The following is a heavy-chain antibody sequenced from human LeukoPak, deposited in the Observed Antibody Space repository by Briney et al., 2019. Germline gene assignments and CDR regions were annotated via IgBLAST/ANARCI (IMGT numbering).Heavy chain of an antibody. Sequence: GGSLRLSCAASGFTFSSYTMNWVRQAPGKGLEWVSSISSSSSYIYYGDSVKGRFTISRDNGKNSLYLQLNSLRAVDTAIYYCARDLGLYDSSGYGFGWGQGTLVTVSS. D-gene: IGHD3-22*01. CDR2: ISSSSSYI. CDR1: GFTFSSYT. V-gene: IGHV3-21*01. CDR3: ARDLGLYDSSGYGFG. J-gene: IGHJ4*02.